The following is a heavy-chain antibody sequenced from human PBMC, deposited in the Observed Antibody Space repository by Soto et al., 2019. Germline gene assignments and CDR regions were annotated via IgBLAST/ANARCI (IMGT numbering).Heavy chain of an antibody. D-gene: IGHD1-26*01. CDR3: AHRPIVGAAI. CDR2: IHHTGST. CDR1: GGSISNSNW. Sequence: SETLSLTCGVFGGSISNSNWWTWVRQPPGKGLEWIGEIHHTGSTNYNSSLMSRVTISLDKPNNQFSLKLSSVTAADTAVYYCAHRPIVGAAIWGQGTLVTVSS. J-gene: IGHJ4*02. V-gene: IGHV4-4*02.